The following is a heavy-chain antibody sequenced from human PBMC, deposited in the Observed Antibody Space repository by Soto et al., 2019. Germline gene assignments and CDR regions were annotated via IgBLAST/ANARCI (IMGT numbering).Heavy chain of an antibody. CDR2: ISGSADST. J-gene: IGHJ6*02. V-gene: IGHV3-23*01. CDR3: AKTRGAMIYAISVYGMDV. D-gene: IGHD2-8*01. CDR1: GFSFSSFA. Sequence: EVQLLESGGGFIHPGGSLRLSCAASGFSFSSFAMNWVRQAPGKGLEWVSIISGSADSTFYADSVKGRFTISRDNSKNRLYLKINSLSAEDTAVYYCAKTRGAMIYAISVYGMDVWGQGTTVTVSS.